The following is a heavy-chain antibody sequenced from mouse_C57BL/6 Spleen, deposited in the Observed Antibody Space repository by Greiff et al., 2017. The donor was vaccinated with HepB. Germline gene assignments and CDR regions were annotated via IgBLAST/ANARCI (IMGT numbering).Heavy chain of an antibody. CDR2: INPNNGGT. CDR3: ARAYFTTVVANWYFDV. D-gene: IGHD1-1*01. CDR1: GYTFTDYY. V-gene: IGHV1-26*01. J-gene: IGHJ1*03. Sequence: EVKLQQSGPELVKPGASVKISCKASGYTFTDYYMNWVKQSHGKSLEWIGDINPNNGGTSYNQKFKGKATLTVDKSSSTAYMELRSLTSEDSAVYYCARAYFTTVVANWYFDVWGTGTTVTVSS.